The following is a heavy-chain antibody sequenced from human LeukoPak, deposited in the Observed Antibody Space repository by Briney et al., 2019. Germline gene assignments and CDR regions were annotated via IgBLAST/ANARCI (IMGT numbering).Heavy chain of an antibody. J-gene: IGHJ3*02. V-gene: IGHV3-11*06. CDR2: ISSSSSYT. D-gene: IGHD3-10*02. CDR3: ARVCSGRTLRNAFDI. CDR1: GLTFSDYY. Sequence: GGSLRLSCAASGLTFSDYYMSWIRQAPGKGLEWVSYISSSSSYTNYADSVKGRFTISRDNAKNSLYLQMNSLRAEDTAVYCCARVCSGRTLRNAFDIWGQGTMVTVSS.